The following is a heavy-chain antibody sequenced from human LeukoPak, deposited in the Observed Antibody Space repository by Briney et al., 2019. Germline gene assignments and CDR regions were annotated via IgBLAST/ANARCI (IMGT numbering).Heavy chain of an antibody. CDR1: GYSISSGHY. V-gene: IGHV4-38-2*02. Sequence: SETLSLTRTVSGYSISSGHYWGWIRQPPGKGLEWIGSIYHSGSTYYNPSLKSRVTISVDTSKNQFSLKLSSVTAADTAVYYCARIQPLNYWGQGTLVTVSS. CDR3: ARIQPLNY. J-gene: IGHJ4*02. D-gene: IGHD5-18*01. CDR2: IYHSGST.